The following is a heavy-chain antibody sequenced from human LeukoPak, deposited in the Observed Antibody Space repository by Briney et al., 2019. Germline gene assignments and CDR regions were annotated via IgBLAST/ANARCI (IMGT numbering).Heavy chain of an antibody. CDR1: GGSISRGSYY. J-gene: IGHJ4*02. CDR3: ARRGVYGSGSYFGY. Sequence: SETLSLTRTVSGGSISRGSYYWGWIRQTPGKGLEWIGNIFYSGRTYYKPSLKSRVTISVDTSKNQFSLKLNSVTAADTAVYYCARRGVYGSGSYFGYWGQGTLVTVSS. CDR2: IFYSGRT. D-gene: IGHD3-10*01. V-gene: IGHV4-39*01.